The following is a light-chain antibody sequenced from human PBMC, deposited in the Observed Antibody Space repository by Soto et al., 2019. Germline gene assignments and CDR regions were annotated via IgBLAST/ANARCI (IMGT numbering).Light chain of an antibody. CDR1: QSVLYSSNNQNY. J-gene: IGKJ2*01. CDR2: WAS. Sequence: DIVMTQSPDSLAVSLGERATINCKSSQSVLYSSNNQNYLAWYQQKPGQPPKLLIYWASTRESGVPDRFSGSGSGTDFTLTISSLQAEDVAVYYCQQYYSTPSFGQGTKLEI. CDR3: QQYYSTPS. V-gene: IGKV4-1*01.